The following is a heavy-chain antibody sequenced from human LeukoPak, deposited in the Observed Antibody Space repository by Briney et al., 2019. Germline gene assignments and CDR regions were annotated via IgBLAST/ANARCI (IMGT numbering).Heavy chain of an antibody. CDR1: GYTFTSYG. CDR2: ISAYNGNT. J-gene: IGHJ5*02. CDR3: ARELREYSSYADLNWFDP. D-gene: IGHD5-12*01. V-gene: IGHV1-18*01. Sequence: ASVKVSCKASGYTFTSYGISWVRQAPGQGLEWMGWISAYNGNTNYAQKLQGRVTMTTDTSTSTAYMELRSLRSDDTAVYYCARELREYSSYADLNWFDPWGQGTLVTVSS.